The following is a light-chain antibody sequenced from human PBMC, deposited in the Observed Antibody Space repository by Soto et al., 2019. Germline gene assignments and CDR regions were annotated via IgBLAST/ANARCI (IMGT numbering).Light chain of an antibody. CDR1: SSDIGAYNY. Sequence: QSVLTQPASVSGSPGQSITISCTGTSSDIGAYNYVSWYQQHPGKAPKLMIYEVSNRPSGVSNRFSGSKSGNTASLTISGLQAEDEADYYCSSYTGSSIRLFGTGTKVNVL. V-gene: IGLV2-14*01. J-gene: IGLJ1*01. CDR2: EVS. CDR3: SSYTGSSIRL.